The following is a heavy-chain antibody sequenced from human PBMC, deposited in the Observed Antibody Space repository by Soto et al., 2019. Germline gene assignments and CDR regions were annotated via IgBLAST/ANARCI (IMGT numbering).Heavy chain of an antibody. Sequence: QVQLVESGGGVVQPGRSLRLSCAASGFTFRSYAMHWVRQAPGKGLEWVAVISYDEKKTYYADSVKGRVTISRDNSKNTLYVQENSLSAEDTAVYYCARAMDIASASKDNWFDPWGQGTLVTVSS. D-gene: IGHD2-2*03. J-gene: IGHJ5*02. CDR2: ISYDEKKT. CDR3: ARAMDIASASKDNWFDP. CDR1: GFTFRSYA. V-gene: IGHV3-30*04.